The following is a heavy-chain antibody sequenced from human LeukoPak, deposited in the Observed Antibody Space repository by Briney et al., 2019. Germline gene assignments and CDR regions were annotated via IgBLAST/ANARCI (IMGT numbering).Heavy chain of an antibody. CDR1: GFTFSTYA. J-gene: IGHJ4*02. CDR3: AKGTSNGWYYFDY. V-gene: IGHV3-23*01. CDR2: ISGSGSVT. Sequence: GGSLSLSCAASGFTFSTYAMTWVRQAPGKGLEWVSGISGSGSVTHYADSAKGRFTITRDNSKNTLFLQMNSLRDEDSAVYYCAKGTSNGWYYFDYWGKGPLVTVAS. D-gene: IGHD6-19*01.